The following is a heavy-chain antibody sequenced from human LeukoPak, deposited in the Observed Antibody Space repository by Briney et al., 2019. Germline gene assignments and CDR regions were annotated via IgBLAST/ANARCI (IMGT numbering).Heavy chain of an antibody. V-gene: IGHV1-24*01. CDR1: GYTLTELS. CDR3: ATDSKGHYGSGSFLPDY. Sequence: ASVKVSCKVSGYTLTELSMHWVRQAPGKGLEWMGGFDPEDGETIYAQKFQGRVTMTEDTSTDTAYMELSSLRSEDTAVYYCATDSKGHYGSGSFLPDYWGQGTLVTVSS. D-gene: IGHD3-10*01. CDR2: FDPEDGET. J-gene: IGHJ4*02.